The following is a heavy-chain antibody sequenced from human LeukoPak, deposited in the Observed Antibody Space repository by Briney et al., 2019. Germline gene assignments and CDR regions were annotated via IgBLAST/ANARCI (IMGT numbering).Heavy chain of an antibody. D-gene: IGHD6-13*01. V-gene: IGHV4-34*01. J-gene: IGHJ6*02. CDR3: ARVGGPLYSSSWYPAYYYYGMDV. CDR2: INHSGST. Sequence: SETLSLTCAVYGGSFSGYYWSWNRQPPGKGLEWIGEINHSGSTNYNPSLKSRVTISVDTSKNQFSLKLSSVTAADTAVYYCARVGGPLYSSSWYPAYYYYGMDVWGQGTTVTVSS. CDR1: GGSFSGYY.